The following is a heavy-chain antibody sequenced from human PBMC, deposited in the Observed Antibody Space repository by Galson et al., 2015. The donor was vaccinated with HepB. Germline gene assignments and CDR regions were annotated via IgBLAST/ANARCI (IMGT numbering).Heavy chain of an antibody. CDR3: ARPYDSRGYNEYSFDY. CDR1: GGSISSSSYS. V-gene: IGHV4-39*01. J-gene: IGHJ4*02. D-gene: IGHD3-22*01. CDR2: IYYGGST. Sequence: ETLSLTCTVSGGSISSSSYSWGWIRQPPGKGLEWIGNIYYGGSTYYNASPKSRVTISVHTSKNQFPLKLNSVTAADTAVYYCARPYDSRGYNEYSFDYWGQGTLVTVSS.